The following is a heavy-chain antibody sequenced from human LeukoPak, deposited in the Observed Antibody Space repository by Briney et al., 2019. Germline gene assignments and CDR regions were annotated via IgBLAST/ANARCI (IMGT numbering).Heavy chain of an antibody. CDR3: ARLGYTSGWFLDY. V-gene: IGHV4-61*10. CDR2: IYYSGST. Sequence: PSQTLSLTCTVSGASISSGSYYWSWIRQPAGKGLEWIGYIYYSGSTNYNPSLKSRVTISVDTSKNQFSLKLSSVTAADTAVYYCARLGYTSGWFLDYWGQGTLVTVSS. CDR1: GASISSGSYY. J-gene: IGHJ4*02. D-gene: IGHD6-19*01.